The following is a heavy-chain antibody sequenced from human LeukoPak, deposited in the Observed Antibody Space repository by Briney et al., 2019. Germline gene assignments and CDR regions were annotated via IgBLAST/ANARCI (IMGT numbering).Heavy chain of an antibody. J-gene: IGHJ4*02. Sequence: SETLSLTCTVSGGSISSSSYYWGWIRQPPGKGLEWIGSGYYSGSTYYNPSLKSRVTISVDTSKNQFSLKLSSVTAADTAVYYCARGSSGYYYYFDYWGQGTLVTVSS. D-gene: IGHD3-22*01. CDR2: GYYSGST. V-gene: IGHV4-39*01. CDR1: GGSISSSSYY. CDR3: ARGSSGYYYYFDY.